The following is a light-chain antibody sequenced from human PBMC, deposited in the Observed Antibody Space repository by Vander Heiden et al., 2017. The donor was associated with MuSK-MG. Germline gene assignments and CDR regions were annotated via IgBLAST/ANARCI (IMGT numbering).Light chain of an antibody. Sequence: QSVLTQPPSASGTPGQRVTISCSGSSSNIGSNYVYWYQQLPGTAPNLLIYRNNQRPSGVPDRFSGSKSGTSASLAISGLWSEDEADYYCAAWDDSLSGRVVFGGGTKLTVL. J-gene: IGLJ2*01. CDR1: SSNIGSNY. CDR3: AAWDDSLSGRVV. CDR2: RNN. V-gene: IGLV1-47*03.